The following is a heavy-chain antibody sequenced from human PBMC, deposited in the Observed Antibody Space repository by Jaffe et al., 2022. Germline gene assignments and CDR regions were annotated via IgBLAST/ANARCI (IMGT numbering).Heavy chain of an antibody. CDR1: GFTFSSYA. J-gene: IGHJ3*02. CDR2: ISGSGGST. V-gene: IGHV3-23*01. D-gene: IGHD3-9*01. CDR3: AKDQVLRYFSPGYAFDI. Sequence: EVQLLESGGGLVQPGGSLRLSCAASGFTFSSYAMSWVRQAPGKGLEWVSAISGSGGSTYYADSVKGRFTISRDNSKNTLYLQMNSLRAEDTAVYYCAKDQVLRYFSPGYAFDIWGQGTMVTVSS.